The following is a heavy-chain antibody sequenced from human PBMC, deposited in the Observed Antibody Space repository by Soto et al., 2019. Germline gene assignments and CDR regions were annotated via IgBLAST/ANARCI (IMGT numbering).Heavy chain of an antibody. CDR3: ARDRRDYYDSSGYYTGGGGMDV. CDR1: GGSISSYY. Sequence: SETLSLTCTVSGGSISSYYWSWIRQPPGKGLEWIGYIYYSWSTNYNPSLKSRVTISVDTSKNQFSLKLSSVTAADTAVYYCARDRRDYYDSSGYYTGGGGMDVWGQGTTVTVSS. CDR2: IYYSWST. D-gene: IGHD3-22*01. J-gene: IGHJ6*02. V-gene: IGHV4-59*01.